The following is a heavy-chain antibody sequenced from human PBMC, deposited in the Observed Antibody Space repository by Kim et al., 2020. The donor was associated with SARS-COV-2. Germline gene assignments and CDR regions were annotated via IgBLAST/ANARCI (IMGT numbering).Heavy chain of an antibody. D-gene: IGHD3-9*01. CDR2: IWYDGSNK. J-gene: IGHJ6*02. V-gene: IGHV3-33*01. CDR3: ARDAAYYDILTGYYHRDYYYYYGMDV. Sequence: GGSLRLSCAASGFTFSSYGMHWVRQAPGKGLEWVAVIWYDGSNKYYADSVKGRFTISRDNSKNTLYLQMNSLRAEDTAVYYCARDAAYYDILTGYYHRDYYYYYGMDVWGQGTTVTVSS. CDR1: GFTFSSYG.